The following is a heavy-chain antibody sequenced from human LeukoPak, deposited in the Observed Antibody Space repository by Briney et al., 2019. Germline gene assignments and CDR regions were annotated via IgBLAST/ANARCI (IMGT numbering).Heavy chain of an antibody. D-gene: IGHD3-22*01. CDR3: TTAVIVVPFDY. CDR2: IKSKTDGGTT. CDR1: GFTFSSYS. Sequence: GGSLRLSCAASGFTFSSYSMNWVRQAPGKGLEWVGRIKSKTDGGTTDYAAPVKGRFTISRDDSKNTLYLQMNSLKTEDTAVYYCTTAVIVVPFDYWGQGTLVTVSS. J-gene: IGHJ4*02. V-gene: IGHV3-15*01.